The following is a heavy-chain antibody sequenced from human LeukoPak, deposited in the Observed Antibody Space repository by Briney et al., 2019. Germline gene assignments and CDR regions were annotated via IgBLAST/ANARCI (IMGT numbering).Heavy chain of an antibody. V-gene: IGHV5-51*01. Sequence: GESLKISCKGSGYSFTSYWIGWVRQMPGKGLEWMGIIYPGDSDTRNSPSFQGQVTISADKSISTAYLQWSSLKASDPAMYYCARSSHYYYGSGPLHAYYFDYWGQGTLVTVSS. J-gene: IGHJ4*02. CDR2: IYPGDSDT. CDR1: GYSFTSYW. D-gene: IGHD3-10*01. CDR3: ARSSHYYYGSGPLHAYYFDY.